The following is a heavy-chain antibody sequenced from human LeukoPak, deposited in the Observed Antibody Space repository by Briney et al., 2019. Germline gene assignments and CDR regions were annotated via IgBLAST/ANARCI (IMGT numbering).Heavy chain of an antibody. CDR1: GFTFSSYA. Sequence: GGSLRLSCAASGFTFSSYAMSWVRQAPGKGLEWVAVISYDGSNKYYADSVKGRFTISRDNSKNTLSLQMSSLRPEDTAVYYCAKEDYYGSGSYLGYWGQGTLVTV. V-gene: IGHV3-30*18. CDR3: AKEDYYGSGSYLGY. CDR2: ISYDGSNK. J-gene: IGHJ4*02. D-gene: IGHD3-10*01.